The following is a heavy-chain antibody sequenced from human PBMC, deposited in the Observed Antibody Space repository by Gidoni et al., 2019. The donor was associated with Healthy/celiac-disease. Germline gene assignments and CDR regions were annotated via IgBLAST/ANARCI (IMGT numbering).Heavy chain of an antibody. Sequence: QVQLVQSGAEVKKPGASVKVSCKVSVYTLTELSMHWVRQAPGKGLEWMGGFDPEDGETIYAQKFQGRVTMTEDTSTDTAYMELSSLRSEDTAVYYCATDRGGYYYDSAVRPFDLWGRGTLVTVSS. CDR2: FDPEDGET. D-gene: IGHD3-22*01. V-gene: IGHV1-24*01. CDR1: VYTLTELS. J-gene: IGHJ2*01. CDR3: ATDRGGYYYDSAVRPFDL.